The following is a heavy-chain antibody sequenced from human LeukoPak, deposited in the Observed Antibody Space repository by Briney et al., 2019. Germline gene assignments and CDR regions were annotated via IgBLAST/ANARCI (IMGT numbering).Heavy chain of an antibody. CDR2: MNPNSGNT. CDR1: GYTFTSYD. CDR3: ARGKQLRSYYYYGMDV. J-gene: IGHJ6*02. Sequence: ASVKVSCKASGYTFTSYDINWVRQATGQGLEWMGWMNPNSGNTGYAQKFQGRVTMTRNTSISTTYMELSSLRSEDTAVYYCARGKQLRSYYYYGMDVWGQGTTVTVSS. D-gene: IGHD6-13*01. V-gene: IGHV1-8*01.